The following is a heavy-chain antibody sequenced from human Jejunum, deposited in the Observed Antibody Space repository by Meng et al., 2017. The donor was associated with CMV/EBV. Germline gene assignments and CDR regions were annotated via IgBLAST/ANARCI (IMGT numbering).Heavy chain of an antibody. CDR2: INVNTGGT. J-gene: IGHJ4*02. D-gene: IGHD2-2*02. V-gene: IGHV1-2*02. Sequence: TDSFMHWVRKAPGQGLEWMGFINVNTGGTKSAQKLQGRVTMTRDTSISTAYMDLSRLGTDDTAVYYCVREGYDCTTNNCYKSFDYWGQGTLVTVSS. CDR3: VREGYDCTTNNCYKSFDY. CDR1: TDSF.